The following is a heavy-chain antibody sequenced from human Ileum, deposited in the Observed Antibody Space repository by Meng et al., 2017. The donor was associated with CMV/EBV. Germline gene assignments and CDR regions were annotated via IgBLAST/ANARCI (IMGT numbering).Heavy chain of an antibody. CDR2: INHIGST. Sequence: SETLSPTCAVYGGSFSGYYWSWIRQLPGKGLEWIGEINHIGSTNYHPSLKSRVTISVDTSKNQFSLKLSSVTAADTAVYYCARGTGIVVVPATNWFDPWGQGTLVTVSS. CDR3: ARGTGIVVVPATNWFDP. J-gene: IGHJ5*02. V-gene: IGHV4-34*01. CDR1: GGSFSGYY. D-gene: IGHD2-2*01.